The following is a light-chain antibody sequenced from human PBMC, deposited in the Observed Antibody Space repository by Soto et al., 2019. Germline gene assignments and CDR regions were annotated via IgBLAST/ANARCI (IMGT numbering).Light chain of an antibody. CDR2: GAS. CDR3: QRYGSSPPWT. Sequence: EIVLTQSPGTLSLSPGERATLSCRASQSVSSSYLAWYQQKPGQAPRILIYGASSRATGIPDRFSGSGSGTDFTLTISRLEPEDFAVYYCQRYGSSPPWTFGQGTKVEIK. CDR1: QSVSSSY. J-gene: IGKJ1*01. V-gene: IGKV3-20*01.